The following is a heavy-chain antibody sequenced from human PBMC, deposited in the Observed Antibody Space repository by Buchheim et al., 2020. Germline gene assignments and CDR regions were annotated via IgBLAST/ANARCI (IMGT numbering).Heavy chain of an antibody. CDR3: ARDHPKYGGSSRGMDV. D-gene: IGHD3-10*01. V-gene: IGHV4-61*01. Sequence: QVQLQESGPGLVKPSETLSLTCTVSGGSVSSGSYYWSWIRQPPGKGLEWIGYIYYSGSTNYNPSLKSRVTISVDTSKNQFSLKLSSVTAADTAVYYCARDHPKYGGSSRGMDVWGQGTT. CDR2: IYYSGST. CDR1: GGSVSSGSYY. J-gene: IGHJ6*02.